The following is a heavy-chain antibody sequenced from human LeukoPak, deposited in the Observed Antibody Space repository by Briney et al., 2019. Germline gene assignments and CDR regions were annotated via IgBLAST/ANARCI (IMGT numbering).Heavy chain of an antibody. CDR3: ARGLLKKPNWFDP. CDR1: GYTFTSYD. Sequence: PSASVKVSCKASGYTFTSYDINWVRQATGQGLEWMGWMNPNSGNTGYAQKFQGRVTMTRNTSISTAYMELSSLRSEDTAVYYCARGLLKKPNWFDPWGQGTLVTVSS. J-gene: IGHJ5*02. V-gene: IGHV1-8*01. CDR2: MNPNSGNT.